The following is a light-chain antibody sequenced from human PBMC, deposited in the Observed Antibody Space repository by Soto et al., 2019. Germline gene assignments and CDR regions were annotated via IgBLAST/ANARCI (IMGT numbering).Light chain of an antibody. V-gene: IGKV1-5*03. CDR2: EAS. CDR1: QSISGS. J-gene: IGKJ1*01. Sequence: GDRVPITCRASQSISGSLAWYQQKPGKAPNLLIYEASNLKSGVPSRFSGSGSGTEYTLTISSLQPDDSASYYCQQYNGYWTFGQGTRVEIK. CDR3: QQYNGYWT.